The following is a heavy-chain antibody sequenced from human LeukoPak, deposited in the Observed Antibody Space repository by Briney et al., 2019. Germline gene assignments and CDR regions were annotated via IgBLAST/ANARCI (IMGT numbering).Heavy chain of an antibody. CDR2: MNPNSGNT. Sequence: GASVKVSCKASGYTFTSYDINWVRQATGQGLEWMGWMNPNSGNTGYAQKFQGRVTMTRNTSISTAYMELSSLRSEDTAVYYCARGVIAAAGTPWFDPWGQGAPVTVSS. J-gene: IGHJ5*02. D-gene: IGHD6-13*01. CDR1: GYTFTSYD. CDR3: ARGVIAAAGTPWFDP. V-gene: IGHV1-8*01.